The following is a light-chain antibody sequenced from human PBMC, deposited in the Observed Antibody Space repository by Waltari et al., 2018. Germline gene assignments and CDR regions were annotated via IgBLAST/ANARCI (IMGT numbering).Light chain of an antibody. J-gene: IGKJ2*01. Sequence: DVVMTRSPLSLPVPLGQPAAIPCRSSQSPVPSDGNTDLNWFQQRAGQSPRRLIYKVSRRDSGVPDRFSGSGSGTDFTLKISRVEAEDVGVYYCMQGSHWPRTFGQGTKLEI. CDR1: QSPVPSDGNTD. V-gene: IGKV2-30*02. CDR3: MQGSHWPRT. CDR2: KVS.